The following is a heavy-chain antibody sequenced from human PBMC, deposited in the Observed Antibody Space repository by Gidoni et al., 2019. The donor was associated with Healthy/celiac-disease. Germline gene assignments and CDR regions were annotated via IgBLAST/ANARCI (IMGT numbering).Heavy chain of an antibody. CDR1: GFSLSNARMG. D-gene: IGHD3-16*01. Sequence: QVTLKESGPVLVTPTETLTLTCTVPGFSLSNARMGVSWIRQPPGKALEWLAHIFSNDEKSYSTSLKSRLNISKDTSKSQVVLTMTNMDPVDTATYYCARMCRDYIWGTSYYFDYWGQGTLVTVSS. CDR2: IFSNDEK. V-gene: IGHV2-26*01. J-gene: IGHJ4*02. CDR3: ARMCRDYIWGTSYYFDY.